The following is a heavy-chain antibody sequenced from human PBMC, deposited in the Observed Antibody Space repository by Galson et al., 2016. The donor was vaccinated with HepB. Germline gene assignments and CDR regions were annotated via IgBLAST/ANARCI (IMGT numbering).Heavy chain of an antibody. V-gene: IGHV3-23*01. CDR3: AKGLGPTEYYFDY. CDR2: ISGSATST. D-gene: IGHD1-26*01. Sequence: SLRLSCAGSGFTFSNNAMNWVRQAPGKGLEWVSAISGSATSTYYADSVKGRFTISRDNSKNTVFMQMNSLRAEDTAVYYCAKGLGPTEYYFDYWGQGTLVTVSS. CDR1: GFTFSNNA. J-gene: IGHJ4*02.